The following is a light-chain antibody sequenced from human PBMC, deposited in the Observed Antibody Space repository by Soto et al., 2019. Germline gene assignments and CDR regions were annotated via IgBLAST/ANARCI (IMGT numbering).Light chain of an antibody. CDR1: QRISSY. J-gene: IGKJ1*01. V-gene: IGKV1-39*01. Sequence: DIQMTQSPSSLSASVGDRVNITCRARQRISSYLNWYQKKPGKAPKILIYSASGLQTGVPPRFSGSVYGADFTLSISSLQPEDFATYYSKQSYSXPRTCGQGTKV. CDR3: KQSYSXPRT. CDR2: SAS.